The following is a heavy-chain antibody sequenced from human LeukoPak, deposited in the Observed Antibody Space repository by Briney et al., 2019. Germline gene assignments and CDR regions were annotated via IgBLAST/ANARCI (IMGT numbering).Heavy chain of an antibody. CDR3: ATDRLLYPPTGAFDI. V-gene: IGHV1-24*01. J-gene: IGHJ3*02. D-gene: IGHD2-2*02. CDR1: GYTLTELS. CDR2: FDPEDGET. Sequence: ASVKVSCKVSGYTLTELSMHWVRQAPGKGLEWMGGFDPEDGETIYAQKFQGRVTMTEDTSTDTAYTELSSLRSEDTAVYYCATDRLLYPPTGAFDIWGQGTMVTVSS.